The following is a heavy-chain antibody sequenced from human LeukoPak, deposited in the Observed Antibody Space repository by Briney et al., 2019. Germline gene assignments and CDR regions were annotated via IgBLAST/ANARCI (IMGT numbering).Heavy chain of an antibody. D-gene: IGHD6-19*01. CDR3: AREGSGWSDAFDI. Sequence: GASVKVSCKASGYSFTDYYIHWVRQAPGQGLEWMGWVNPNTGGTNYAQKFQGRVFMTRDTSISTAYMILTRVTSDDTAVYYCAREGSGWSDAFDIWGQGTMVTVSS. V-gene: IGHV1-2*02. CDR2: VNPNTGGT. J-gene: IGHJ3*02. CDR1: GYSFTDYY.